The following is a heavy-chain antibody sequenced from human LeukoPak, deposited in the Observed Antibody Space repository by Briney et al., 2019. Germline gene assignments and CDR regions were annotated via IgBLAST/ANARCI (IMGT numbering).Heavy chain of an antibody. CDR1: GFTLYKYW. D-gene: IGHD4-17*01. CDR2: ITGDGSDI. Sequence: GGSLRLSCEASGFTLYKYWMHWVRQAPGKGLVWVSRITGDGSDIAYADSVKGRFTVSRDDAKNTLFLQMTSLRVEDTAIYYCARDAYTTTSNWLDPWGQGTLVTVSS. J-gene: IGHJ5*02. CDR3: ARDAYTTTSNWLDP. V-gene: IGHV3-74*01.